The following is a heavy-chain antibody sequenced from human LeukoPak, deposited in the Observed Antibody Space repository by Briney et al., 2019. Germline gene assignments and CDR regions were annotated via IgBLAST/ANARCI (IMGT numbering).Heavy chain of an antibody. Sequence: ASVKVSCKASGYTFTSYGISWVRQAPGQGLEWMGWISAYNGNTNYAQKLQGRVTMTTDTSTSTAYMELRSLRSDDTAVYYCARESYSSTQAPDLDVWGQGTTVTVSS. CDR2: ISAYNGNT. D-gene: IGHD6-13*01. J-gene: IGHJ6*02. CDR1: GYTFTSYG. CDR3: ARESYSSTQAPDLDV. V-gene: IGHV1-18*01.